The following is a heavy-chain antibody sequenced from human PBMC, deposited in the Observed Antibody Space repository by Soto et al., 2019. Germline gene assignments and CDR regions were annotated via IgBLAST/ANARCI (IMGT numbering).Heavy chain of an antibody. CDR2: INPSGGST. Sequence: QVLLVQSGAEVKKPGASVTVSCKASGYTLTSHYMHWVRQAPEQGLEWMGIINPSGGSTSYAQKLQGRVNLTRDTSASTVFMELSSLRSEDTAMYYCARGDVTAMVLDYWGQGTLVTVSS. CDR3: ARGDVTAMVLDY. V-gene: IGHV1-46*04. J-gene: IGHJ4*02. CDR1: GYTLTSHY. D-gene: IGHD5-18*01.